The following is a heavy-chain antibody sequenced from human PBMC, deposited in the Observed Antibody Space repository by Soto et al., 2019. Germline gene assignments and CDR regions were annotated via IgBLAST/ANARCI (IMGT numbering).Heavy chain of an antibody. Sequence: VGSLRLCCAAAGFTCSGYSGNWVRQAPGKGLEWVSYISSSSSTIYYADSVKGRFTISRDNAKNSLYLQMNSLRAEDTAVYYCARDPGGQLLGLDAFDIWGQGTMVTVSS. J-gene: IGHJ3*02. CDR1: GFTCSGYS. V-gene: IGHV3-48*01. D-gene: IGHD6-13*01. CDR3: ARDPGGQLLGLDAFDI. CDR2: ISSSSSTI.